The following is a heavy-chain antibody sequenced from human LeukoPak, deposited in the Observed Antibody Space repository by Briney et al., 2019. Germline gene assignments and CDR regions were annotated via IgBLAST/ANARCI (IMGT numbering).Heavy chain of an antibody. J-gene: IGHJ3*01. CDR2: IYYSGST. CDR1: GGSISSTSYY. Sequence: SETLSLTCAVSGGSISSTSYYWARIRQPPGTGLEWIGTIYYSGSTYHNPSLKSRVTLSVDTSRNQFSLRLSSVDAADTAVYYCAKAGVRYFDSSGLYAFDFWGQGTTVTVSS. D-gene: IGHD3-22*01. CDR3: AKAGVRYFDSSGLYAFDF. V-gene: IGHV4-39*01.